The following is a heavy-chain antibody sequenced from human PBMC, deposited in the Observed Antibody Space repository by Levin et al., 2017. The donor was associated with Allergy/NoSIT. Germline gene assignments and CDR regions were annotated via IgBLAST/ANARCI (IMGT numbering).Heavy chain of an antibody. CDR2: INHSGST. Sequence: SETLSLTCAVYGGSFSGYYWSWIRQPPGKGLEWIGEINHSGSTNYNPSLKSRVTISVDTSKNQFSLKLSSVTAADTAVYYCARGHTRLRYFDWLSPHLDYWGQGTLVTVSS. CDR1: GGSFSGYY. J-gene: IGHJ4*02. V-gene: IGHV4-34*01. D-gene: IGHD3-9*01. CDR3: ARGHTRLRYFDWLSPHLDY.